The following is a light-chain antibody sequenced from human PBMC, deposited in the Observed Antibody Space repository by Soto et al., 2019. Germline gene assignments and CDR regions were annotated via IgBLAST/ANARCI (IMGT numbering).Light chain of an antibody. CDR3: QQYKDWTPLT. Sequence: EIAMTQSPVTLSASPGERVTLSCRASQSVNINVTWYQQRPGQAPRVLIYGASNRASGIPDRFSGSGSGTNFNLTISSLEPDDFALYYCQQYKDWTPLTFGGGPRVEIK. J-gene: IGKJ4*01. CDR2: GAS. V-gene: IGKV3D-15*01. CDR1: QSVNIN.